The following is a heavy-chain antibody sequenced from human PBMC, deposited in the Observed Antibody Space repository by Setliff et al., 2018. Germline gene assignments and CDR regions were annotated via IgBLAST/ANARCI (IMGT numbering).Heavy chain of an antibody. Sequence: ASVKVSCKASGYSFTSHYMHWVRQAPGQGLEWMGIINPGGLTSSSTQKFEGRVTMTRDTSTSTVYMELNSLTSDDTAVYYCARAGLAAAGRKGVFDHWGQGTLGTVSS. D-gene: IGHD6-25*01. CDR3: ARAGLAAAGRKGVFDH. CDR1: GYSFTSHY. CDR2: INPGGLTS. V-gene: IGHV1-46*01. J-gene: IGHJ4*02.